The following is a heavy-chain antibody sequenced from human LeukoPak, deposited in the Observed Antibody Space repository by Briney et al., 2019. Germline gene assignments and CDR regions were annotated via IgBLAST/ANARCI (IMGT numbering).Heavy chain of an antibody. CDR3: ARWSGDYYYGMDV. CDR2: ISSSSSYI. J-gene: IGHJ6*02. V-gene: IGHV3-21*01. D-gene: IGHD3-10*01. CDR1: GFTFSSYS. Sequence: GGSLRLSCAASGFTFSSYSMNWVRQAPGKGLEWVSSISSSSSYIYYADSVKGRFTTSRDNAKNSLYLQMNSLRAEDTAVYYCARWSGDYYYGMDVSGQGTTVTVSS.